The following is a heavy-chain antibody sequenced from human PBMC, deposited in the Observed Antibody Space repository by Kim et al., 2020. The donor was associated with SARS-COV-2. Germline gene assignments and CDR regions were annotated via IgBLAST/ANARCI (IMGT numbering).Heavy chain of an antibody. V-gene: IGHV4-39*01. CDR3: ARHAEGSYDILTGAFDI. Sequence: LKSRVTISVDTSKNQFSLKLSSVTAADTAVYYCARHAEGSYDILTGAFDIWGQGTMVTVSS. D-gene: IGHD3-9*01. J-gene: IGHJ3*02.